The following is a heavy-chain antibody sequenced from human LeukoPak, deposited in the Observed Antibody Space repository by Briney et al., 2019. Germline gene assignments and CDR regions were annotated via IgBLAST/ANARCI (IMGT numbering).Heavy chain of an antibody. V-gene: IGHV3-66*01. CDR1: GFTVSSDY. J-gene: IGHJ4*02. D-gene: IGHD5-18*01. CDR2: IYSGGDT. CDR3: AVGSTSVYTYGYLDY. Sequence: GSLRLSCAASGFTVSSDYMSWVRHAPGKGLEWVSLIYSGGDTYYADSVKGRFTISRDDSRRTLSLQMNSLRAEDTAVYYCAVGSTSVYTYGYLDYWGQGTLVTVSS.